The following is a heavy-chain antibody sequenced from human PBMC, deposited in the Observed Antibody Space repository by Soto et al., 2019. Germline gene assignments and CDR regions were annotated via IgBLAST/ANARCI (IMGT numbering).Heavy chain of an antibody. CDR3: ARVTRIVGATTPGSDAFDI. CDR1: GFTFSSYG. D-gene: IGHD1-26*01. J-gene: IGHJ3*02. V-gene: IGHV3-33*01. Sequence: GGSLRLSCAASGFTFSSYGMHWVRQAPGKGLEWVAVIWYDGSNKYYADSVKGRFTISRDNSKNTLYLQMNSLRAEDTAVYYCARVTRIVGATTPGSDAFDIWGQGTMVTVSS. CDR2: IWYDGSNK.